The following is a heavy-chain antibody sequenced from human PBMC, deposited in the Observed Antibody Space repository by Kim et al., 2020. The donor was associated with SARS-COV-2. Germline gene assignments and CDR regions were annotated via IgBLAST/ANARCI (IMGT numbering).Heavy chain of an antibody. CDR3: ARDDYYYYGMDV. V-gene: IGHV1-8*01. J-gene: IGHJ6*02. Sequence: GYAQKFQGRVTMTRNTSISTAYMELSSLRSEETAVYYCARDDYYYYGMDVWGQGTTVTVSS.